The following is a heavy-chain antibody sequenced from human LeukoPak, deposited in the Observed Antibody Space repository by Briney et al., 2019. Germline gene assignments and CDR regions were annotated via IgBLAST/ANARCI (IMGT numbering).Heavy chain of an antibody. CDR2: IKQDGSEK. J-gene: IGHJ3*02. CDR3: ARDQMVYAISDIYTPGAFDI. Sequence: GGSLRLSCAASGFTFSSYWMSWVRQAPGKGLEWVANIKQDGSEKYYVDSVKGRFTISRDNAKNSLYLQMNSLRAEDTAVYYCARDQMVYAISDIYTPGAFDIWGQGTMVTVSS. V-gene: IGHV3-7*01. CDR1: GFTFSSYW. D-gene: IGHD2-8*01.